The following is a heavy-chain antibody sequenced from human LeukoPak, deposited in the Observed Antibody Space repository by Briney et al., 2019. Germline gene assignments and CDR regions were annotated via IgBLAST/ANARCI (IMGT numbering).Heavy chain of an antibody. Sequence: GASVKVSCKASGYTFTGYYMHWVRQAPGQGLEWMGRINPNSGGTNYAQKFQGRVTMTRDTSITTAHMELNRLRSDDTAVYHCARGGGTVFGVLNDWGQGTLVTVSP. CDR1: GYTFTGYY. CDR2: INPNSGGT. D-gene: IGHD3-3*01. V-gene: IGHV1-2*06. J-gene: IGHJ4*02. CDR3: ARGGGTVFGVLND.